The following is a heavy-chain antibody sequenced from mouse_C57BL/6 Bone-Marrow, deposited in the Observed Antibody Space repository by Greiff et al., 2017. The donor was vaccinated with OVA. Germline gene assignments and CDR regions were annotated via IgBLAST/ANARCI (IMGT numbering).Heavy chain of an antibody. V-gene: IGHV1-5*01. Sequence: EVQLQESGTVLARPGASVKMSCKTSGYTFTSYWMHWVKQRPGQGLEWIGAIYPGNSDTSSNQKFKGKAKLTAVTSASTAYMELISLTNEDSAVYSCRYYYGSSSDYWGQGTTLTVSA. CDR3: RYYYGSSSDY. CDR2: IYPGNSDT. CDR1: GYTFTSYW. D-gene: IGHD1-1*01. J-gene: IGHJ2*01.